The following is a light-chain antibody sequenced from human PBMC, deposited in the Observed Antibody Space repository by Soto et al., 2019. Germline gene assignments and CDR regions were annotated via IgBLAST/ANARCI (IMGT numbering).Light chain of an antibody. J-gene: IGKJ4*01. CDR3: QQYDKLPIT. V-gene: IGKV1-33*01. CDR2: DVF. Sequence: DIQMTQSASSLPASVGDTVTISCQASQDISKYLNWFQQKPGKAPKLLIYDVFNVETGVASRFSGRGSGTDFTLIISNLQPEDFATYYCQQYDKLPITFGGGTKVDI. CDR1: QDISKY.